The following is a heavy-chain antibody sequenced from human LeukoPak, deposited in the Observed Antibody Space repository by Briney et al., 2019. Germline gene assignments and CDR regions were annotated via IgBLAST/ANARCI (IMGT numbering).Heavy chain of an antibody. CDR2: IRSKAYGGTT. CDR1: GFTFGDYA. V-gene: IGHV3-49*03. D-gene: IGHD3-10*01. J-gene: IGHJ4*02. CDR3: TRGSYGSGTQLDY. Sequence: GGSLRLSCTASGFTFGDYAMSWFRQAPGKGLEWVGFIRSKAYGGTTEYAASVKGRFTISRDDSKSIAYLQMNSLKTEDTAVYYCTRGSYGSGTQLDYWGQGTLVTVSS.